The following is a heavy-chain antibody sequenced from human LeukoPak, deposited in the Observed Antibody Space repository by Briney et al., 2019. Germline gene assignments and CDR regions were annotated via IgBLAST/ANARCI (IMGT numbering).Heavy chain of an antibody. D-gene: IGHD2-15*01. CDR3: AKDHTREGWRYFDL. V-gene: IGHV3-30*02. J-gene: IGHJ2*01. CDR2: IWYDGSNQ. Sequence: GGSLRLSCAASGFTFSSYAMSWVRQGPGKGLEWLTFIWYDGSNQYYADSVKGRFTISRDNSNNTLYLQMNSLRAEDTAVYYCAKDHTREGWRYFDLWGRGTLVTVSS. CDR1: GFTFSSYA.